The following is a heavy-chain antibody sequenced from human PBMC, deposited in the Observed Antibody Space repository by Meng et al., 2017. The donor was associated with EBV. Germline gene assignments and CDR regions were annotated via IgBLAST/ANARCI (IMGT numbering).Heavy chain of an antibody. Sequence: QVQVVELAAEVKKPGSSVKVSCKTSGGPFRYYAISWVRQAPGQGLGWLGGFLPRLGAPNYAQKFHGRVKITADESTSTHYMDLSSLRSEDTAIYYCASESGRGYTPNYWGQGTLVTVSS. V-gene: IGHV1-69*01. CDR1: GGPFRYYA. J-gene: IGHJ4*02. CDR2: FLPRLGAP. CDR3: ASESGRGYTPNY. D-gene: IGHD3-10*01.